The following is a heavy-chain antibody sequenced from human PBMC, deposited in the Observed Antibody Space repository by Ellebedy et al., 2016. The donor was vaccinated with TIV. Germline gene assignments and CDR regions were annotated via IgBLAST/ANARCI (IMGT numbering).Heavy chain of an antibody. J-gene: IGHJ3*02. CDR2: ISYDGSNK. CDR3: AKDPSQSITMIANPFDI. Sequence: GGSLRLSXAASGFTFSSYGMHWVRQAPGKGLEWVAVISYDGSNKYYADSVKGRFTISRDNSKNTLYLQMNSLRAEDTAVYYCAKDPSQSITMIANPFDIWGQGTMVTVSS. CDR1: GFTFSSYG. D-gene: IGHD3-22*01. V-gene: IGHV3-30*18.